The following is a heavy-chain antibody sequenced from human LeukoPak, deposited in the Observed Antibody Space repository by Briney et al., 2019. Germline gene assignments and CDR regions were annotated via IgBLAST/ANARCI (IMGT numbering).Heavy chain of an antibody. CDR1: GGSFSGYC. V-gene: IGHV4-34*01. CDR3: ARGRLHLGELSFKWDC. Sequence: SETLSLTCAVYGGSFSGYCWSWIRQPPGKGLEWIGEINHSGSTNYNPSLKSRVTISVDTSKNQFSLKLSSWTAADTAVYYCARGRLHLGELSFKWDCWGQGTLVTVSS. CDR2: INHSGST. J-gene: IGHJ4*02. D-gene: IGHD3-16*02.